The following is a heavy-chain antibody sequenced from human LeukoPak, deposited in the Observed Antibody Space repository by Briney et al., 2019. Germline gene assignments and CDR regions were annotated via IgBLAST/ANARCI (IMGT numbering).Heavy chain of an antibody. V-gene: IGHV3-48*04. D-gene: IGHD1-26*01. CDR1: GFTFSSYS. CDR3: ARVGSGSYHLGDAFDI. CDR2: ISSSSSTI. Sequence: GGSLRLSCAASGFTFSSYSMNWVRQAPGKGLEWVSYISSSSSTIYYADSVKGRFTISRDNAKNSLYLQMNSLRAEDTAVYYCARVGSGSYHLGDAFDIWGKGQWSPSLQ. J-gene: IGHJ3*02.